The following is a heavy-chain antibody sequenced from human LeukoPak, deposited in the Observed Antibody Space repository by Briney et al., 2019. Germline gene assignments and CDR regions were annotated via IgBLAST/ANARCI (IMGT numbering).Heavy chain of an antibody. V-gene: IGHV4-59*01. J-gene: IGHJ5*02. CDR2: IYYSGST. CDR1: GGSISSYY. D-gene: IGHD6-6*01. Sequence: SETLSLTCTVSGGSISSYYWNWIRQPPGKGLEWIGYIYYSGSTNYNPSLKSRVTISVDTSKNQFSLKLSSVTAADTAVYYCARDISSIAARPRKYWFDPWGQGTLVTVSS. CDR3: ARDISSIAARPRKYWFDP.